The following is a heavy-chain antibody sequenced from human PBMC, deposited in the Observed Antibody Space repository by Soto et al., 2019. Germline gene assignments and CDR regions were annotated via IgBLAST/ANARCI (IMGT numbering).Heavy chain of an antibody. J-gene: IGHJ6*03. D-gene: IGHD2-15*01. V-gene: IGHV4-34*01. CDR2: INHSGST. CDR1: GGSFSGYY. CDR3: ARGWGYCSGGSCYSAKDYYYMDV. Sequence: QVQLQQWGAGLLKPSETLSLTCAVYGGSFSGYYWSWIRQPPGKGLEWIGEINHSGSTNYNPSLKSRVTISVDTSKNQFSLKLSSVTAADTAVYYCARGWGYCSGGSCYSAKDYYYMDVWGKGTTVTVSS.